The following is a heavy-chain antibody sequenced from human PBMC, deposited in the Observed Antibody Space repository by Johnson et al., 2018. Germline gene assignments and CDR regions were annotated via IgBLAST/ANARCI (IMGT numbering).Heavy chain of an antibody. Sequence: EVQLLESGGDVAQPGGSLGLSCAVSGFVFDDYAMHWVRQAPGKGLEWISRISWNGGATYYADSVKGRFTVSRDSSKNPVFLQMNSLRPEDTALYYCAKDRSYYMDVWGKGTTVTVSS. CDR3: AKDRSYYMDV. D-gene: IGHD3-10*01. J-gene: IGHJ6*03. CDR1: GFVFDDYA. V-gene: IGHV3-43D*03. CDR2: ISWNGGAT.